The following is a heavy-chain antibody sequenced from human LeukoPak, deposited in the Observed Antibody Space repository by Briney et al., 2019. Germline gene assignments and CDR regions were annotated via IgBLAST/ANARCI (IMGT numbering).Heavy chain of an antibody. CDR2: ILYSGTTT. Sequence: ASETLSLTCTVSGGSISPYYWSWIRQTPGKGLEWIGYILYSGTTTNYNPSLKSRVTISVDTSKNQFSLKLSSVTAADTAVYYCARVGDWNDLVYWGQGTLVTVPS. CDR1: GGSISPYY. J-gene: IGHJ4*02. CDR3: ARVGDWNDLVY. V-gene: IGHV4-59*01. D-gene: IGHD1-1*01.